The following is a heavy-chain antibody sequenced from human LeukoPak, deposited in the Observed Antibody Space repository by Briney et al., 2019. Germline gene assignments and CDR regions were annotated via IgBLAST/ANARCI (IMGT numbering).Heavy chain of an antibody. CDR3: AKAVVAALNYFDY. CDR2: ISGSGGST. J-gene: IGHJ4*02. D-gene: IGHD2-15*01. V-gene: IGHV3-23*01. CDR1: GFTFSSYA. Sequence: GGSLRLSCAASGFTFSSYAMSWVRRAPGKGLEWVSGISGSGGSTYYADSVKGRFTISRDNSKNTLYLQMNSLRAEDTAVYYCAKAVVAALNYFDYWGQGTLVTVSS.